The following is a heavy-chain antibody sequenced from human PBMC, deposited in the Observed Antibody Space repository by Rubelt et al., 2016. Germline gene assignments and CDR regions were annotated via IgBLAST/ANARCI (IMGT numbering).Heavy chain of an antibody. D-gene: IGHD6-19*01. CDR2: IIPILGIA. V-gene: IGHV1-69*02. CDR3: ASLQYSSGWYSDY. Sequence: QVHLVQSGAEMREPGSSVKVSCKASGGSVSSSEVSWVRQATGPGLEWVGRIIPILGIANYAQKLQGSVTITADKSKSTAYMELSSLRSEDTAVYYCASLQYSSGWYSDYWGQGTLVTVSS. CDR1: GGSVSSSE. J-gene: IGHJ4*02.